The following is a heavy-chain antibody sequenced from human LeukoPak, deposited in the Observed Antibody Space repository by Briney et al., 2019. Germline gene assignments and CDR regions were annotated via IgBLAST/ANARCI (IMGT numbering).Heavy chain of an antibody. J-gene: IGHJ4*02. Sequence: GGSLRLSCAASGFTFSSYEMNWVRQAPGKGLEWVSYISSSGSTIYYADSVKGRFTISRDNAKNSLYLQMNSLRAEDTAVYYCAKWVVPAATGYFDYWGQGTLVTVSS. CDR3: AKWVVPAATGYFDY. CDR1: GFTFSSYE. V-gene: IGHV3-48*03. CDR2: ISSSGSTI. D-gene: IGHD2-2*01.